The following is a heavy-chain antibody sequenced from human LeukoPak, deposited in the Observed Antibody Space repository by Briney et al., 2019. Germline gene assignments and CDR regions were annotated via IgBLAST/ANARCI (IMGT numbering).Heavy chain of an antibody. CDR2: IYHSGST. Sequence: SETPSLTCAVSGGSISSGGYSWSWIRQPPGKGLEWIGYIYHSGSTYYNPSLKSRVTISVDRSKNQFSLKLSSVTAADTAVYYCARVPGVSTWFDPWGQGTLVTVSS. CDR3: ARVPGVSTWFDP. V-gene: IGHV4-30-2*01. J-gene: IGHJ5*02. CDR1: GGSISSGGYS. D-gene: IGHD3-3*01.